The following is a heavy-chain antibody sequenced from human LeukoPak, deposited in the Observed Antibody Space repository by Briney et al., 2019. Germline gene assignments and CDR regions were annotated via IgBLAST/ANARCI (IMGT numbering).Heavy chain of an antibody. CDR3: ARWGNALDY. CDR2: ISYDGTNK. Sequence: PGGSLRLSCAASGFTFSSYAMHWVRQAPGKGLEWVAVISYDGTNKNYADSVKGRFTISRENSKNTLYLQMNSQRAEDTAVYYCARWGNALDYWGQGTLVTVSS. CDR1: GFTFSSYA. D-gene: IGHD4-23*01. V-gene: IGHV3-30-3*01. J-gene: IGHJ4*02.